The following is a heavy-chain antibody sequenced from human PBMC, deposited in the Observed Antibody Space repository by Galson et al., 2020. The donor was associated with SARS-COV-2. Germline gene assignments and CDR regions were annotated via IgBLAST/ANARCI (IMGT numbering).Heavy chain of an antibody. J-gene: IGHJ3*02. CDR2: IYYTGNI. D-gene: IGHD5-18*01. V-gene: IGHV4-31*03. CDR3: ARGEKGYTYGHDAFDI. Sequence: ALETLSLTCTVSGGSISSGGYYWSWIRQHPGKGLEWIGYIYYTGNIYYNPSLESRVTISVDTSKNLLSLILSSVTAADTAVYYCARGEKGYTYGHDAFDIWGQGTVVTVSS. CDR1: GGSISSGGYY.